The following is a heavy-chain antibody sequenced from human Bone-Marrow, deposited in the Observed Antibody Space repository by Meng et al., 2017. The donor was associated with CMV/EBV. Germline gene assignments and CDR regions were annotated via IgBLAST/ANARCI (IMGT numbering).Heavy chain of an antibody. CDR2: INHSGST. J-gene: IGHJ5*02. V-gene: IGHV4-34*01. D-gene: IGHD4-11*01. Sequence: GSLRLSCAVYGGSFSGYYWSWIRQPPGKGLEWIGEINHSGSTNYNPSLKSRVTISVDTSKNQFSLKLSSVTAADTAVYYCARVNSNLLCLSNWFDPWGQGTLVTVSS. CDR3: ARVNSNLLCLSNWFDP. CDR1: GGSFSGYY.